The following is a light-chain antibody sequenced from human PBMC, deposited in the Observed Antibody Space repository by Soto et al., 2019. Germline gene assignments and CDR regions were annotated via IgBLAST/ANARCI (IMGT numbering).Light chain of an antibody. CDR3: QQSYSTPFT. CDR1: QSIRSY. J-gene: IGKJ3*01. Sequence: DIQMTQSPSSRSASVGDRITITCRTSQSIRSYLNWFHQKPGKAPKLLIFAASSLQGGVPSRFSGSGSGTDFTLTISSLQPEDFATYYCQQSYSTPFTFGPGTKVDI. CDR2: AAS. V-gene: IGKV1-39*01.